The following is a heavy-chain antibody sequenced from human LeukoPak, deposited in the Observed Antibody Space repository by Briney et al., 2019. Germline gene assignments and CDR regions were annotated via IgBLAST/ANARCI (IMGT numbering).Heavy chain of an antibody. D-gene: IGHD2-2*01. V-gene: IGHV3-53*01. J-gene: IGHJ4*02. CDR2: IYNGGAT. Sequence: GGSLRLSCAASGFIVSNYYMNWVRQAPGKGLECVSVIYNGGATNYADSVKGRFTISRDNSKNTLYLQMNGLRAEDTAVYFCAREFGSGTFDWGQGTLVTVSS. CDR1: GFIVSNYY. CDR3: AREFGSGTFD.